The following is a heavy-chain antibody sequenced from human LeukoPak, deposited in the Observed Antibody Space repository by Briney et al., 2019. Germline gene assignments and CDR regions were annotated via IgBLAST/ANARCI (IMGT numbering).Heavy chain of an antibody. J-gene: IGHJ4*02. V-gene: IGHV3-23*01. CDR1: GFTFSIYA. CDR2: ISGSGGST. Sequence: GGSLRLSCAASGFTFSIYAMSWVRQAPGKGLEWVSAISGSGGSTYYADSVKGRFTISRDNSKNTLYLQMNSLRAEDTAVYYCARRYSGYRYFDYWGQGTLVTVSS. CDR3: ARRYSGYRYFDY. D-gene: IGHD5-12*01.